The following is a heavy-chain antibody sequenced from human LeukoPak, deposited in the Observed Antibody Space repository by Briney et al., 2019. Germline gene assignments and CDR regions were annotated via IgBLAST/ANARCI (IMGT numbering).Heavy chain of an antibody. CDR3: ALMTTMTTRAFDI. Sequence: PSETLSLTCAVSGGSISVGGYSWSWVRQPPGKGLEWTGYIYYSGSTYYNPSLKSRVTMSLDRSKNQFSLKLNSVTAADTAVHYCALMTTMTTRAFDIWGQGTMVTVSS. CDR1: GGSISVGGYS. J-gene: IGHJ3*02. D-gene: IGHD4-17*01. V-gene: IGHV4-30-2*01. CDR2: IYYSGST.